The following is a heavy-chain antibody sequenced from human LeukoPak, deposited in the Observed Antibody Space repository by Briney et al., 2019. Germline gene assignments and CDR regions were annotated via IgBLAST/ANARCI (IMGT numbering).Heavy chain of an antibody. CDR1: GGSISSSSYY. D-gene: IGHD3-16*01. V-gene: IGHV4-39*01. J-gene: IGHJ3*02. CDR3: ARGGSDRLGVAFDI. CDR2: IYYSGST. Sequence: SETLSLTCTVSGGSISSSSYYWGWIRQPPGKGLEWIGSIYYSGSTYYNPSLKSRVTISVDTSKNQFSLKLSSVTAADTAVYYCARGGSDRLGVAFDIWGQGTMVTVSS.